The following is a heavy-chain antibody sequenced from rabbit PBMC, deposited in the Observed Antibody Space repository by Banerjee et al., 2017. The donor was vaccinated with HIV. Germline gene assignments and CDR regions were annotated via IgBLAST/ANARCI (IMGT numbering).Heavy chain of an antibody. CDR2: IYAGSSGST. D-gene: IGHD4-2*01. CDR3: VRGGAGNYDDINL. V-gene: IGHV1S40*01. J-gene: IGHJ4*01. CDR1: GFSFSSSYY. Sequence: QSLEESGGDLVKPGASLTLTCTASGFSFSSSYYMCWVRQAPGKGLEWIACIYAGSSGSTYYASWAKGRFIISKASSTTVTLQMTSLTAADTATYFCVRGGAGNYDDINLWGPGTLVTVS.